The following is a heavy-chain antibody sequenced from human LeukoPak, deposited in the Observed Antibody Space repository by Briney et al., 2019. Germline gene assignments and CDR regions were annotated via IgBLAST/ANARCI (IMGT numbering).Heavy chain of an antibody. CDR1: GFTFDDYA. Sequence: HPGGSLRLSCAASGFTFDDYAMHWVRHAPGKGLEWVSGISWNSGSIGYADSVKGRFTISRDNAKNSLYLQMNSLRAEDTALYYCAKGGYYDSSGYYFDYWGQGTLVTVSS. CDR2: ISWNSGSI. V-gene: IGHV3-9*01. D-gene: IGHD3-22*01. CDR3: AKGGYYDSSGYYFDY. J-gene: IGHJ4*02.